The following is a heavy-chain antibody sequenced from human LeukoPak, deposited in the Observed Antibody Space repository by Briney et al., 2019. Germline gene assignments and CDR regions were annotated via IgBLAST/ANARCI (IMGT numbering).Heavy chain of an antibody. D-gene: IGHD6-19*01. CDR2: ISGSGGST. J-gene: IGHJ4*02. Sequence: PGGSLRLSCAASGFTFSSYGMSWVRQAPGKGLEWVSAISGSGGSTYYADSVKGRFTISRDNSKNTLYLQMNSLRVEDTALYYCAKDSSGYLDHWGQGTLVTVSS. CDR1: GFTFSSYG. V-gene: IGHV3-23*01. CDR3: AKDSSGYLDH.